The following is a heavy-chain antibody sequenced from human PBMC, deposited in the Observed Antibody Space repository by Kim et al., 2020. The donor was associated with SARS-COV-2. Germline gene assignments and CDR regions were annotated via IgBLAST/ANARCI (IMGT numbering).Heavy chain of an antibody. CDR2: IIPIKNVA. J-gene: IGHJ6*02. CDR3: ARAVVRAARPVTYYYYGMDV. CDR1: GDTFSSSA. V-gene: IGHV1-69*10. D-gene: IGHD2-2*01. Sequence: SVKVSCKASGDTFSSSAINWVRQAPGQGLEWMGGIIPIKNVANYAQKFRKRVTITADKSSNTAYLEVSSLRSDDTAVYFCARAVVRAARPVTYYYYGMDVWGQGTTVIVSS.